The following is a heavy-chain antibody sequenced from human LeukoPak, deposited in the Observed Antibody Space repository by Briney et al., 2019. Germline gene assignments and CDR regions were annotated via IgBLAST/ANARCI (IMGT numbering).Heavy chain of an antibody. CDR3: AKDIRRSSSGGVRTDY. J-gene: IGHJ4*02. CDR1: GFTFSSYA. D-gene: IGHD6-13*01. V-gene: IGHV3-23*01. Sequence: PGGSLRLSCAASGFTFSSYAVSWVRQAPGKGLEWVSAISGSGGSTYYADSVKGRFTISRDNSKNTLYLQMNSLRAEDTAVYYCAKDIRRSSSGGVRTDYWGQGTLVTVSS. CDR2: ISGSGGST.